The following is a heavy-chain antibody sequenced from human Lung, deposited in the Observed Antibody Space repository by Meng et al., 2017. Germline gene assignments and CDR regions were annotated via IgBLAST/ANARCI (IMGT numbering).Heavy chain of an antibody. CDR1: GGAFSDYY. CDR3: ARGPTTMAHDFDY. CDR2: SNHSGST. Sequence: QVQLQQLVAGLLMPSETLSLPCVVAGGAFSDYYWSWIRQPPGKGLEWIGESNHSGSTNYNPSLESRATISVDTSQNNLSLKLSSVTAADSAVYYCARGPTTMAHDFDYWGQGTLVTVSS. J-gene: IGHJ4*02. V-gene: IGHV4-34*01. D-gene: IGHD4-11*01.